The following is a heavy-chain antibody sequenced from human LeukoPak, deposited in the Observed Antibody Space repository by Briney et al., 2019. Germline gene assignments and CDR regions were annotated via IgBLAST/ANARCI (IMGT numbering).Heavy chain of an antibody. V-gene: IGHV4-59*08. Sequence: PSETLSLTCTVSGGSISSYYWSWIRQPPGKGLEWIGYIYYSGSTNYNPSLKSRVTISVDTSKNQFSLKLSSVTAADTAVYYCARLQSFRFDPWGQGTLVTVSS. CDR1: GGSISSYY. J-gene: IGHJ5*02. CDR3: ARLQSFRFDP. CDR2: IYYSGST. D-gene: IGHD4-11*01.